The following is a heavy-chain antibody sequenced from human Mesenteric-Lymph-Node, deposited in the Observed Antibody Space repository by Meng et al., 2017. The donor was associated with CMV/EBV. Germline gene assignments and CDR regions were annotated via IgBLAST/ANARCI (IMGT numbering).Heavy chain of an antibody. D-gene: IGHD3-10*01. CDR1: GFPFSFYS. Sequence: GESLKISCAAAGFPFSFYSMNWVRQAPGKGLEWVSLIYSGGSTYYADSVKGRFTISRDNSKNTLFLQMNSLRAEDTAVYYCARGEDGERDVVYFQHWGQGTLVTVSS. V-gene: IGHV3-53*01. J-gene: IGHJ1*01. CDR3: ARGEDGERDVVYFQH. CDR2: IYSGGST.